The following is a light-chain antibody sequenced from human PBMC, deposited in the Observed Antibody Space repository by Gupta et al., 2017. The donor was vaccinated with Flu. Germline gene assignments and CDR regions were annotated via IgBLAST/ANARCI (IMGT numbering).Light chain of an antibody. CDR2: DVN. Sequence: QSALTQPASVSGSPGQSITISCTGTSSDVGGYTFVSWYQQRPGKAPKLMIYDVNNRPAGVSNRFSGSKSGNTASLTISGLQAEDETDYYCSSCTDTSTFYVFGTGTKVTVV. J-gene: IGLJ1*01. V-gene: IGLV2-14*01. CDR1: SSDVGGYTF. CDR3: SSCTDTSTFYV.